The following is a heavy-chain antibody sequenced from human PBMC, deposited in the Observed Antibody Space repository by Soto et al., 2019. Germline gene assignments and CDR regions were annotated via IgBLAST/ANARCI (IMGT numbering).Heavy chain of an antibody. Sequence: GGSLRLSCAASGFTFSSYEMNWVRQAPGKGLEWVSYISSSGSTIYYADPVKGRFTISRDNAKNSLYLQMNSLRAEDTAVYYCARDHFSMAVWGQGTTVTVSS. J-gene: IGHJ6*02. V-gene: IGHV3-48*03. CDR3: ARDHFSMAV. CDR1: GFTFSSYE. CDR2: ISSSGSTI.